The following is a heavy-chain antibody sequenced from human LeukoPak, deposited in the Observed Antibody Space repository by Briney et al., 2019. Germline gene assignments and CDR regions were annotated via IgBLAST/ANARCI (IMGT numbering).Heavy chain of an antibody. V-gene: IGHV4-59*12. D-gene: IGHD4-17*01. J-gene: IGHJ3*02. CDR2: IYYSGST. CDR3: AGLTVTNAFDI. Sequence: PSETLSLTCTVSGGSISSYYWSWIRQPPGKGLEWIGYIYYSGSTNYNPSLKSRVTISVDTSKNQFSLKLSSVTAADTAVYYCAGLTVTNAFDIWGQGTMVTVSS. CDR1: GGSISSYY.